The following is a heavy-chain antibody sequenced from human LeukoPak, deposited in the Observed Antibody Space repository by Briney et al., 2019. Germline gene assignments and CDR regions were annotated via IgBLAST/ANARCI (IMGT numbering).Heavy chain of an antibody. CDR3: AISTVDIVATTLDY. Sequence: ASVKVSCKASGYTFTGYDINWVRQATGQGLEWMGGIIPIFGTANYAQKFQGRVTITADESTSTAYMELSSLRSEDTAVYYCAISTVDIVATTLDYWGQGTLVTVSS. V-gene: IGHV1-69*13. CDR2: IIPIFGTA. J-gene: IGHJ4*02. CDR1: GYTFTGYD. D-gene: IGHD5-12*01.